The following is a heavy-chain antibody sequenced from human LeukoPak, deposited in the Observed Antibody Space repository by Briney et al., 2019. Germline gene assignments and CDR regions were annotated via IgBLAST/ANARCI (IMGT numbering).Heavy chain of an antibody. J-gene: IGHJ6*02. CDR1: GFTFSSYG. V-gene: IGHV3-33*01. CDR2: IWYDGSNK. Sequence: GGSLRPSCAASGFTFSSYGMHWVRQAPGKGLEWVAVIWYDGSNKYYADSVKGRFTISRDNSKNTLYLQMNSLRAEDTAVYYCARDTRSLDYYYGMDVWGQGTTVTVSS. D-gene: IGHD3-16*02. CDR3: ARDTRSLDYYYGMDV.